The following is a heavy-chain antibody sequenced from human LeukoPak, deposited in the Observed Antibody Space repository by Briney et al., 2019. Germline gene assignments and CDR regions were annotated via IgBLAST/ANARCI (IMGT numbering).Heavy chain of an antibody. CDR2: IYDSGST. CDR3: ASGNYYVFDY. Sequence: TSETLSLTCTVSGGSISSHYWNWIRQPPGKGLEWIGYIYDSGSTKYNPSLKSRVTISVDRSKNQFFLMLNSVTAADTAVYYCASGNYYVFDYWGQGTLVTVSS. D-gene: IGHD1-26*01. J-gene: IGHJ4*02. CDR1: GGSISSHY. V-gene: IGHV4-59*11.